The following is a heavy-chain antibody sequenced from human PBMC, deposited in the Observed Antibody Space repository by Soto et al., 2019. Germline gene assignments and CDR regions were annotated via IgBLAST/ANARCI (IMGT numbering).Heavy chain of an antibody. V-gene: IGHV4-39*07. J-gene: IGHJ5*02. D-gene: IGHD3-3*01. Sequence: PSETLSLTCSVSGGSVSSSRYYWDWIRQPPGKGLEWIGNIYYTGSTNYNPSVKSRVTISVDTSKNQFSLWLTSVTAADTAVYYCARLPPRKSDFTANWFDPWGQGTLVTVSS. CDR2: IYYTGST. CDR1: GGSVSSSRYY. CDR3: ARLPPRKSDFTANWFDP.